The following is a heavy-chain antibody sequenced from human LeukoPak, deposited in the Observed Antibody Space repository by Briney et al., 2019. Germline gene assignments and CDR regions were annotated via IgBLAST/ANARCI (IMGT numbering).Heavy chain of an antibody. D-gene: IGHD2-15*01. CDR2: ISGSGGST. CDR3: ARDPPGSPLLDY. V-gene: IGHV3-23*01. J-gene: IGHJ4*02. Sequence: GGSLRLSCAASGFTFSSYARSWVRQAPGEGLEWVSAISGSGGSTYYADFEKRRFTIFRNNSKNILFLQMNSMTAEAPAAYYCARDPPGSPLLDYWGQRTLVTVSS. CDR1: GFTFSSYA.